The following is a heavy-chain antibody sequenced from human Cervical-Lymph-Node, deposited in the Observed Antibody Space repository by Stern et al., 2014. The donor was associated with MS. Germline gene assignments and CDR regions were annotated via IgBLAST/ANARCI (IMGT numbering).Heavy chain of an antibody. CDR2: IDPSDFYI. CDR1: GYNFTSYK. Sequence: EVQLVQSGAEVKKPGESLRISCESSGYNFTSYKITWVRQVPGKGLEWMGRIDPSDFYINYSPSFQGPVPISVDKSISTAYLQWSSLRASDTAIYYCARVSYGSSWYINWFDPWGQGTLVTVSS. J-gene: IGHJ5*02. V-gene: IGHV5-10-1*03. CDR3: ARVSYGSSWYINWFDP. D-gene: IGHD1-14*01.